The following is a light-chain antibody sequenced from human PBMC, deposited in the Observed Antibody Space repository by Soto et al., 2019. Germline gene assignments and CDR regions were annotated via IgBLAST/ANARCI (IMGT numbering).Light chain of an antibody. J-gene: IGLJ2*01. V-gene: IGLV1-44*01. Sequence: QSVLTQPPSASGTPGQRVTISCSGSSSNIGGNIVNWYQQLPGTAPKLLIFGNDQRPSWVPDRFSGSKSGTSASLAISGLLSEDEANYYCAAWDDSLTGVVYGGGTKVTVL. CDR1: SSNIGGNI. CDR3: AAWDDSLTGVV. CDR2: GND.